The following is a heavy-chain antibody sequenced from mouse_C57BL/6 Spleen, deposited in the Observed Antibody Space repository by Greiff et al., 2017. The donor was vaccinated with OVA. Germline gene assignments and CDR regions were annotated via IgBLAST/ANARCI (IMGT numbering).Heavy chain of an antibody. V-gene: IGHV1-59*01. CDR2: IDLSDSYT. CDR1: GYTFTSSW. CDR3: ARGYGNYDWFAY. Sequence: QVQLQQPGAELVRPGTSVKLSCKASGYTFTSSWLHWVKQRPGPGLEWLGVIDLSDSYTNYNPKFQGKATLTVDTSSSTAYMQLSSLTSEDSAVYYCARGYGNYDWFAYWGQGTLVTVSA. D-gene: IGHD2-10*02. J-gene: IGHJ3*01.